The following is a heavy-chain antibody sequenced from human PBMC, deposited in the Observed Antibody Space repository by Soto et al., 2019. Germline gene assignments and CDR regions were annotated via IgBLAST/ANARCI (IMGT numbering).Heavy chain of an antibody. CDR3: ARDQGVVVTADNWFDP. CDR1: GGSITDYS. Sequence: KASETLSLTCTVSGGSITDYSWVWIRQPAGKGLEWIGRIFSSGSTSYNHTLKGRITMSLDTSKNQFSLKLNSATATDTAVYFCARDQGVVVTADNWFDPWGQGILVTVSS. V-gene: IGHV4-4*07. CDR2: IFSSGST. D-gene: IGHD2-21*02. J-gene: IGHJ5*02.